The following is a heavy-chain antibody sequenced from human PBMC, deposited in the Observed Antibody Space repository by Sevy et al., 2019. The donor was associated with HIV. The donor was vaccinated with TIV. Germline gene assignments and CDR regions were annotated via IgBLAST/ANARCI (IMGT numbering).Heavy chain of an antibody. CDR3: ARDCSSTSCLWGLDV. CDR2: IKKDGSEK. CDR1: GFTFSNYW. V-gene: IGHV3-7*03. D-gene: IGHD2-2*01. J-gene: IGHJ6*02. Sequence: GGSLRLSCAASGFTFSNYWMSWVRQAPGKGLEWVANIKKDGSEKYYVDSVKGRFTISRDNAKNSLFLLMNSLRAEDTALYYCARDCSSTSCLWGLDVWGQGTTVTVSS.